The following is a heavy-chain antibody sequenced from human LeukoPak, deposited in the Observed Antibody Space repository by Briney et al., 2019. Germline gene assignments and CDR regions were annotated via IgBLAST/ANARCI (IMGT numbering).Heavy chain of an antibody. J-gene: IGHJ2*01. CDR3: ARGLISGTKYQQATGKYRYFDL. V-gene: IGHV4-34*01. D-gene: IGHD2-2*01. CDR2: INHSGRT. Sequence: PETLSLTCAVYGGSFTTYYYWSGIRQPPGRGRGWIGKINHSGRTSYNPSLKSRVTISLDTSTNPFSLNLTSVTAADTAVYYCARGLISGTKYQQATGKYRYFDLWGRGTLVTVSS. CDR1: GGSFTTYYY.